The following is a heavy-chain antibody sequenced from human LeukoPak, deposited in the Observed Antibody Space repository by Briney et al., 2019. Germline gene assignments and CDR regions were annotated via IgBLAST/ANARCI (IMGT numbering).Heavy chain of an antibody. Sequence: GRSLRLSCAASGFTFSGYSMNWVRHAPGKGLEWVSSLSSSSTYIYYVDSVKGRFTISRDNAKNSLYLQMNSLRAEDTAIYFCGRVRRRSSAYDYSDYWGQGTLVTVSA. V-gene: IGHV3-21*06. CDR2: LSSSSTYI. CDR3: GRVRRRSSAYDYSDY. CDR1: GFTFSGYS. D-gene: IGHD5-12*01. J-gene: IGHJ4*02.